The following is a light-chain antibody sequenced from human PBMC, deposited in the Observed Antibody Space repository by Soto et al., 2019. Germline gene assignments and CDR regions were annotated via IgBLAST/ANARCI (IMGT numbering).Light chain of an antibody. J-gene: IGKJ1*01. Sequence: DIQMTQSPSTLSASVGDRVTITCRASQSISSWLAWYQQKPGKAPKLLIYKASSLESGVPSRFSGSGSGTELTLTISSLQRDDFATYYCQQYNIYWTFGQGTKVEIK. CDR1: QSISSW. CDR3: QQYNIYWT. CDR2: KAS. V-gene: IGKV1-5*03.